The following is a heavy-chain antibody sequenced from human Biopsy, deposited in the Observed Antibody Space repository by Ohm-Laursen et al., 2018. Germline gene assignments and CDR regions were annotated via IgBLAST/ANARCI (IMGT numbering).Heavy chain of an antibody. V-gene: IGHV3-33*01. D-gene: IGHD1-1*01. CDR1: GFSFSSYG. J-gene: IGHJ3*02. CDR2: LWYDGTNK. Sequence: SLRLSCSAAGFSFSSYGMHWVRRAPGKGLEWVAVLWYDGTNKYYADSVKGRFTISRDNSKNTLYLQMNSLRAEDTAMYYCARPTNARAGGAPFDIWGQGTMVTVSS. CDR3: ARPTNARAGGAPFDI.